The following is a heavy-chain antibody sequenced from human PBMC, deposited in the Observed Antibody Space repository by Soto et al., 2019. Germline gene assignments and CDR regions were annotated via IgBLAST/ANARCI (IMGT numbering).Heavy chain of an antibody. CDR2: ISSSGSTT. Sequence: GGSLRLSCAASGFTFSSYEMNWVRQAPGKGLEWVSYISSSGSTTYYADSVKGRFTISRDNAKNSVYLQMNSLRAEDTAVYYCARALEGYDSYGPQCFDYWGQGTLVTVSS. D-gene: IGHD5-18*01. CDR3: ARALEGYDSYGPQCFDY. J-gene: IGHJ4*02. CDR1: GFTFSSYE. V-gene: IGHV3-48*03.